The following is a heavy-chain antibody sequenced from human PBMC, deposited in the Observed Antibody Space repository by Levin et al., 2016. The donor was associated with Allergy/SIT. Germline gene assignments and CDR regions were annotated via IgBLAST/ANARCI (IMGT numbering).Heavy chain of an antibody. Sequence: GESLKISCAASGFTFSSYWMHWVRQAPGKGLVWVSRINSDGSSTSYADSVKGRFTISRDNAKNTLYLQMNSLRAEDTAVYYCARDPGYSGSYEYFDYWGQGTLVTVSS. J-gene: IGHJ4*02. D-gene: IGHD1-26*01. CDR1: GFTFSSYW. V-gene: IGHV3-74*01. CDR3: ARDPGYSGSYEYFDY. CDR2: INSDGSST.